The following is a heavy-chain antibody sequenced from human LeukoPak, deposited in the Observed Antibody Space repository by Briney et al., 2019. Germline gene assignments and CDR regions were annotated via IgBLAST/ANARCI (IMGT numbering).Heavy chain of an antibody. D-gene: IGHD2-15*01. CDR2: IYHSGST. CDR1: GGSISSSSYY. Sequence: SETLSLTCTVSGGSISSSSYYWGWIRQPPGKGLEWIGSIYHSGSTYYNPSLKSRVTISVDRSKNQFSLKLSSVTAADTAVYYCARDQDEISPDTFDPWGQGTLVTVSS. V-gene: IGHV4-39*07. J-gene: IGHJ5*02. CDR3: ARDQDEISPDTFDP.